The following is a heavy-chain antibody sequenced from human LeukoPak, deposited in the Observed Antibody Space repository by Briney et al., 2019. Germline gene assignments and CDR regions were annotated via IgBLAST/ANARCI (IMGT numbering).Heavy chain of an antibody. CDR3: ARHGSSGYSYGYLVYMDA. D-gene: IGHD5-18*01. CDR2: IYYSGST. CDR1: GGSISSSSYY. Sequence: PSETLSLTCTVSGGSISSSSYYWGWIRQPPGKGLEWIGSIYYSGSTYYNPSLKRRVTISVDTSKNQFSLKLSSVTAADTAVYYCARHGSSGYSYGYLVYMDAWGKGTTVTVSS. J-gene: IGHJ6*03. V-gene: IGHV4-39*01.